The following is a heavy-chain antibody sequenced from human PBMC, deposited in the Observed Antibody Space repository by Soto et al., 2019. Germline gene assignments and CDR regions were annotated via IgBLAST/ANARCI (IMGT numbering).Heavy chain of an antibody. CDR3: ARTLGYSSFFDY. CDR1: GGSISSYY. Sequence: SETLSLTCTVSGGSISSYYWSWIRQPPGKGLEWIGYIYYSGSTNYNPSLKSRVTISVDTSKNQFSLKLSSVTAADTAVYYCARTLGYSSFFDYWGQGTLVTVSS. V-gene: IGHV4-59*01. J-gene: IGHJ4*02. D-gene: IGHD6-13*01. CDR2: IYYSGST.